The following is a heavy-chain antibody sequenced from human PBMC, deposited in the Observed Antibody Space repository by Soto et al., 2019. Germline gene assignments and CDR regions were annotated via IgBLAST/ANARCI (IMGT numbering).Heavy chain of an antibody. J-gene: IGHJ6*03. CDR3: TGGVVPAAPGDYYYYYMDV. Sequence: PGGSLRLSCAASGFTFSGSAMHWVRQASGKGLEWVGRIRSKANSYATAYDASVKGRLTISRDDSKNTAYLQMNSLKTEDTAVYYCTGGVVPAAPGDYYYYYMDVWGKGTTVTVSS. CDR1: GFTFSGSA. D-gene: IGHD2-2*01. CDR2: IRSKANSYAT. V-gene: IGHV3-73*01.